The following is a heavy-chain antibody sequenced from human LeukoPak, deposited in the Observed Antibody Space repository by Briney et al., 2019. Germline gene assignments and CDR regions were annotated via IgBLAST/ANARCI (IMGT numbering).Heavy chain of an antibody. D-gene: IGHD6-19*01. Sequence: ASVKISCKASGYTFTGYYMHWVRQAPGQGLEWMGRINPNSGGTNYAQKFQGRVTMTRDTSISTAYMELSRLRSDDTAVYYCARDLRQWLVNFDYWGQGTLVTVSS. J-gene: IGHJ4*02. V-gene: IGHV1-2*06. CDR2: INPNSGGT. CDR3: ARDLRQWLVNFDY. CDR1: GYTFTGYY.